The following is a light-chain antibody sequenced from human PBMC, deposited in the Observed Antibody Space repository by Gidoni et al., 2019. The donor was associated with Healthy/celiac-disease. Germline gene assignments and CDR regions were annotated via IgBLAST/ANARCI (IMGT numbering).Light chain of an antibody. CDR2: DAS. CDR1: QSISSW. CDR3: QQYNSYPWT. J-gene: IGKJ1*01. Sequence: IQMTQSPSTLSASVGDRVTITCRASQSISSWLAWYQQKPGKAPKLLIYDASSLESGVPSRFSGSGSGTEFTLTISSLQPDDFATYYCQQYNSYPWTFSQXTKVEIK. V-gene: IGKV1-5*01.